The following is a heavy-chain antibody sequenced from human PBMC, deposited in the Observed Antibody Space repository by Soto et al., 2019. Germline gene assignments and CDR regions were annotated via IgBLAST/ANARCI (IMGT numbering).Heavy chain of an antibody. CDR3: ARELDSNAQRVPAFDY. V-gene: IGHV1-46*01. CDR1: GYTFTTYY. CDR2: INPGGGST. J-gene: IGHJ4*02. D-gene: IGHD3-22*01. Sequence: ASVKVSCKASGYTFTTYYLHWVRQAPGQGFQWMGIINPGGGSTSYAQRFQGRVTMTRDTSTSTVYMELSSLRSEDTAVYYCARELDSNAQRVPAFDYWGQGTLVTVSS.